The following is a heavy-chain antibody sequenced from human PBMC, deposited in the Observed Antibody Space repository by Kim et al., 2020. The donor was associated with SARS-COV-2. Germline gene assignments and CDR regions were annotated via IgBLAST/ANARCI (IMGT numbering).Heavy chain of an antibody. CDR2: ISYDGSTK. CDR1: GFTFNTYG. Sequence: GGSLRLSCAASGFTFNTYGMHWVRQAPGKGLEWVAVISYDGSTKYYADSVKGRFTISRDNSKNTLYLQMNSLRIEDTAVYYCAKSFSGSYFGYDYWGQGTLVTVSS. CDR3: AKSFSGSYFGYDY. V-gene: IGHV3-30*18. J-gene: IGHJ4*02. D-gene: IGHD1-26*01.